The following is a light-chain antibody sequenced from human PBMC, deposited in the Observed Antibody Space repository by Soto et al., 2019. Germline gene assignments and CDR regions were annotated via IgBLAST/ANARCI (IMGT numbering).Light chain of an antibody. CDR2: GNS. CDR3: QSYDSSLSGWEV. Sequence: QPVLTQPPSVSGAPGQRVTISCTGSSSNIGAGYDVHWYQRLPGTAPKLLIYGNSNRPSGVPHRFSGSESGTSASLAITGLQAEDEADYYCQSYDSSLSGWEVFGGGTKLTVL. V-gene: IGLV1-40*01. J-gene: IGLJ3*02. CDR1: SSNIGAGYD.